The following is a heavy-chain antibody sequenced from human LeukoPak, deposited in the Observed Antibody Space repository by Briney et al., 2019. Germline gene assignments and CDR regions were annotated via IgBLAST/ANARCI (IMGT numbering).Heavy chain of an antibody. CDR3: ARDQYSYAHAAH. J-gene: IGHJ4*02. CDR1: GFTVSSNY. CDR2: IYSGGTT. D-gene: IGHD5-18*01. V-gene: IGHV3-66*01. Sequence: GGSLRLSCAASGFTVSSNYMSWVRQAPGKGLEWVSVIYSGGTTYYADSVKGKFTISRDNTKNTLHLQMNSLRAEDTAVYYCARDQYSYAHAAHWGQGTLVTVSS.